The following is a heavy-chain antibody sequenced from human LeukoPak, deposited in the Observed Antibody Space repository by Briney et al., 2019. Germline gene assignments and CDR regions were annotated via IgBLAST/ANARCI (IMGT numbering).Heavy chain of an antibody. CDR1: GFTFDDYA. J-gene: IGHJ4*02. Sequence: GGSLRLSCAASGFTFDDYAMHWVRQTPGKGLEWVSGISWNSGRIGYADSVKGRFTISRDNAKNSLYLQMNSLRAEDTALYYCAKVGRAARRHIVVVTATAFDYWGQGTLVTVSS. V-gene: IGHV3-9*01. CDR3: AKVGRAARRHIVVVTATAFDY. CDR2: ISWNSGRI. D-gene: IGHD2-21*02.